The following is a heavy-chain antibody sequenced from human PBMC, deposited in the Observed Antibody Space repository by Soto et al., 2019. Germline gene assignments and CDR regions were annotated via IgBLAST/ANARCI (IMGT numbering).Heavy chain of an antibody. J-gene: IGHJ6*02. D-gene: IGHD2-2*01. CDR3: ARSQGSSTSLELYYYYYYGMDV. Sequence: QVQLVQSGAEVKKPGSSVKVSCKASGGTFSSYAISWVRQAPGQGLEWMGGIIPISGTANYAQKFQGRVTNTADESTSTAYMELSSLRSEDTAVYYCARSQGSSTSLELYYYYYYGMDVWGQGTTVTVSS. CDR2: IIPISGTA. CDR1: GGTFSSYA. V-gene: IGHV1-69*01.